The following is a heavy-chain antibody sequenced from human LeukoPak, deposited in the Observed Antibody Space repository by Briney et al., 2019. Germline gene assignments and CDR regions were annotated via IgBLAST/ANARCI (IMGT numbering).Heavy chain of an antibody. D-gene: IGHD6-13*01. Sequence: SVKVSCKASGFTFSSSAIQWVRQTRGQRLEWIGWIVVGTGNTNYAQKLQERVTITRDMSTSTAYMELSSLRSEDTAVYYCAATISADTDYYGMDVWGQGTTVTVSS. CDR3: AATISADTDYYGMDV. CDR2: IVVGTGNT. V-gene: IGHV1-58*02. J-gene: IGHJ6*02. CDR1: GFTFSSSA.